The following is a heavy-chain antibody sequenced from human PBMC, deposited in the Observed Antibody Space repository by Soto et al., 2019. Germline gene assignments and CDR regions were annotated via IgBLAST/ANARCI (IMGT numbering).Heavy chain of an antibody. V-gene: IGHV3-23*01. CDR3: ARDSGSYPPSYYYYGMDV. J-gene: IGHJ6*02. D-gene: IGHD1-26*01. Sequence: GGSLRLSCAASGFTFSTYAMSWVRQAPGKGLEWVSAIRGNGILTYYADSVKGRFTISRDNSKNMLYLQMNSLRAEDTAVYYCARDSGSYPPSYYYYGMDVWGQGTTVTVSS. CDR2: IRGNGILT. CDR1: GFTFSTYA.